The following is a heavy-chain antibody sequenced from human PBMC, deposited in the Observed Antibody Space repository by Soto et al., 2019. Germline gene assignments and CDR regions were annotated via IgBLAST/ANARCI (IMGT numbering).Heavy chain of an antibody. CDR3: AKAGNTIPYLTGYYRLGWFDP. J-gene: IGHJ5*02. Sequence: GWSLRLSCAASGFTFSSYAMSWVRQAPGKGLEWVSAISGSGGSTYYADSVKGRFTISRDNSKNTLYLQMNSLRAEDTAVYYCAKAGNTIPYLTGYYRLGWFDPWGQGTMVIVSS. CDR1: GFTFSSYA. V-gene: IGHV3-23*01. CDR2: ISGSGGST. D-gene: IGHD3-9*01.